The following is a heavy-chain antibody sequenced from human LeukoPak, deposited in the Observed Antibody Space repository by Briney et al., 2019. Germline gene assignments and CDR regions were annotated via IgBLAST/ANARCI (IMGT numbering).Heavy chain of an antibody. D-gene: IGHD5-18*01. J-gene: IGHJ4*02. V-gene: IGHV3-23*01. CDR3: AKDGYSYGPPYFDY. Sequence: GGSLRLSCAASGCTFSSYAMSWVRQAPGKGLEWVAAISGSGGSTYYADSVKGRFTISRDNSKNTLYLQMNSLGAEDTAVYYCAKDGYSYGPPYFDYWGQGTLVTVSS. CDR2: ISGSGGST. CDR1: GCTFSSYA.